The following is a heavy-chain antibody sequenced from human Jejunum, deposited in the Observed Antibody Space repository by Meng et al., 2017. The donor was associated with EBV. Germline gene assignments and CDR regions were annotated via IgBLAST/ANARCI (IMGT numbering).Heavy chain of an antibody. CDR2: IDHTGTT. CDR3: ARDSQYLARGYFDY. V-gene: IGHV4-4*02. Sequence: GPLQESGPGLVQPSGTLSLTSTVSSCSINNKNWCHWVRQAPGKVLEWIGEIDHTGTTHYNPSLKSRVTISLGTSMNQFSLELTSPTPADTAVYYCARDSQYLARGYFDYWGQGALVTVSS. J-gene: IGHJ4*02. D-gene: IGHD2/OR15-2a*01. CDR1: SCSINNKNW.